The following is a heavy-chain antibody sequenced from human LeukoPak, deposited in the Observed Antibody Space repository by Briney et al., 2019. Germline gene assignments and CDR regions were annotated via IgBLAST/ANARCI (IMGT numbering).Heavy chain of an antibody. CDR1: GFTLSSYG. D-gene: IGHD2-15*01. CDR3: AKGCSRGSSCYIIDC. J-gene: IGHJ4*02. Sequence: PGSSLRLSCAASGFTLSSYGMHWVRQAPGKGLEWVAIISNDGSDKKYADSVKGRFTISRDNSKNTLYLQMSGLRAEDTAPYYCAKGCSRGSSCYIIDCWGQGTLVTVSS. V-gene: IGHV3-30*18. CDR2: ISNDGSDK.